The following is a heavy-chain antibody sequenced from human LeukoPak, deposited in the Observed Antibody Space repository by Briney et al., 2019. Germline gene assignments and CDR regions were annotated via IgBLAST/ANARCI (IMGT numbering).Heavy chain of an antibody. CDR3: ARWSTEDYDFWSGYHDAFDI. V-gene: IGHV1-45*02. CDR2: ITPFNGNT. Sequence: GASVKVSCKASGYTFTYRYLNWVRQAPGQALEWMGWITPFNGNTNYAQKFQDRVTITRDRSMSTAYMELSSLRSEDTAMYYCARWSTEDYDFWSGYHDAFDIWGQGTMVTVSS. CDR1: GYTFTYRY. J-gene: IGHJ3*02. D-gene: IGHD3-3*01.